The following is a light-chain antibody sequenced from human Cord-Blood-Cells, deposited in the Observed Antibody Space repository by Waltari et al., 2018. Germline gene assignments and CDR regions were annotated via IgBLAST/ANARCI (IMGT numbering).Light chain of an antibody. CDR1: QTVRTTY. CDR2: GAS. CDR3: QQYDISPLT. V-gene: IGKV3-20*01. J-gene: IGKJ4*01. Sequence: EFVLTQSPGNLSLSPGERATLSCRDSQTVRTTYLAWYQQKPGQAPTLLIYGASSRATGIPDRFSGSGAGTDFSRTISSLEPEEFAVYYCQQYDISPLTFGGGTKVEIK.